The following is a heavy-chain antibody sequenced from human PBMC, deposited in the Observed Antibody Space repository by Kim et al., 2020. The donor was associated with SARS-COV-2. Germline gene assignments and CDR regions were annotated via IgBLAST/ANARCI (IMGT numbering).Heavy chain of an antibody. D-gene: IGHD2-2*01. CDR1: GFTFTNYG. V-gene: IGHV3-30*03. CDR3: TSGSGVSAAFAFDF. Sequence: GSLRLSCAASGFTFTNYGMHWVRQTPGKGLEWVAFISFDGSKKYYTDSVKGRFTISRDNSQNTLYLQMNSLRPEDTAVYFCTSGSGVSAAFAFDFWGQGTLVTVSS. CDR2: ISFDGSKK. J-gene: IGHJ4*02.